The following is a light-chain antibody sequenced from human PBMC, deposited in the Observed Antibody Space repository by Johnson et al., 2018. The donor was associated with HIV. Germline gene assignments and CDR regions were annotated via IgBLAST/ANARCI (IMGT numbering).Light chain of an antibody. Sequence: QSVLTQPPSVSAAPGQKINISCSGSTSNIGSNYVSWYQQLPGTAPKLLIYDTNQRPSGIPDRFSGSKSGTSATLGITGLQAGDEADYYCGTWDGTLSGVFGTGTKVTVL. J-gene: IGLJ1*01. CDR3: GTWDGTLSGV. CDR1: TSNIGSNY. V-gene: IGLV1-51*01. CDR2: DTN.